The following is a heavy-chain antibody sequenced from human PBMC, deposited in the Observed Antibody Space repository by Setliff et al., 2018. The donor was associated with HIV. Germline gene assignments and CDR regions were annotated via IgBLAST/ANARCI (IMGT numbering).Heavy chain of an antibody. D-gene: IGHD3-3*01. V-gene: IGHV3-48*03. CDR1: GFTFSSYE. J-gene: IGHJ4*02. CDR2: ISSSGGTI. CDR3: ARHYDIWSGSEFPGY. Sequence: GGSLRLSCAASGFTFSSYEMNWVRQAPGKGLEWISYISSSGGTIYYADSVKGRFTISRDNAKNTVYLHMNSLRAEDTAVYYCARHYDIWSGSEFPGYWGQGTLVTVSS.